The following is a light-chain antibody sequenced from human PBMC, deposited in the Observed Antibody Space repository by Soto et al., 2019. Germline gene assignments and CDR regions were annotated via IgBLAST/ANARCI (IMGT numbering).Light chain of an antibody. J-gene: IGKJ1*01. V-gene: IGKV3-20*01. CDR1: QSVSSSY. CDR2: GAS. CDR3: QQYGSSSWT. Sequence: EIVLTQSPSTLSLSPGERSTLSCRASQSVSSSYLAWYQQKPGQAPRLLIYGASSRATGIPDRFSGSGSGTDFTLTISILEPEDFAVYYCQQYGSSSWTFGQGTKVDIK.